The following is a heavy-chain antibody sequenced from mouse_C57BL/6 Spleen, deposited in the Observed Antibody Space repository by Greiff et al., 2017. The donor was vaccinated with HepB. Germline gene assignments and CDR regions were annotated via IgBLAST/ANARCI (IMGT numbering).Heavy chain of an antibody. J-gene: IGHJ2*01. V-gene: IGHV1-81*01. Sequence: VKLQESGAELARPGASVKLSCKASGYTFTSYGISWVKQRTGQGLEWIGEIYPRSGNTYYNEKFKGKATLTADKSSSTAYMELRSLTSEDSAVYFCARDYDLGYFDYWGQGTTLTVSS. CDR2: IYPRSGNT. D-gene: IGHD2-4*01. CDR3: ARDYDLGYFDY. CDR1: GYTFTSYG.